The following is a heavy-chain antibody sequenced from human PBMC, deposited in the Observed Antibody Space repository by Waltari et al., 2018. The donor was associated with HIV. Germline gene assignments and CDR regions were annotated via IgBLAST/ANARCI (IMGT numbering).Heavy chain of an antibody. CDR1: GGSFSGYY. J-gene: IGHJ6*02. V-gene: IGHV4-34*01. Sequence: QVQLQQWGAGLLKPSETLSLTCAVYGGSFSGYYWSWIRQPPGKGLEWIGEINHSGSTNYNPSLKSRVTISVDTSKNQFSLKLSSVTAADTAVYYCEVWFGELSKTIYGMDVWGQGTTVTVSS. CDR3: EVWFGELSKTIYGMDV. D-gene: IGHD3-10*01. CDR2: INHSGST.